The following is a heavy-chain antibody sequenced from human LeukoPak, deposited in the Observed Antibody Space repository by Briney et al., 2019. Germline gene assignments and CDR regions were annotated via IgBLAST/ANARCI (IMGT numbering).Heavy chain of an antibody. CDR3: ARNTAKKLRYFDWLSAYYFDY. Sequence: ASVKVSCKASGYTFTSYAMNWVRQAPGQGLEWMGWINTNTGNPTYAQGFTGRFVFSLDTSVSTAYLQISSLKAEDTAVYYCARNTAKKLRYFDWLSAYYFDYWGQGTPVTVSS. D-gene: IGHD3-9*01. CDR1: GYTFTSYA. CDR2: INTNTGNP. V-gene: IGHV7-4-1*02. J-gene: IGHJ4*02.